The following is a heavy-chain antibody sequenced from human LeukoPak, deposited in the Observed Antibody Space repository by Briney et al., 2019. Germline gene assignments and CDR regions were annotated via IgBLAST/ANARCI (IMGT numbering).Heavy chain of an antibody. Sequence: GGSLRLSCAASGFTFSSYGMHWVRQAPGKGLEWVAVIWYDGSNKYYADSVKGRFTISRDNSKNTLYLQMNSLRAEDTAVYYCAKDRGRDYYDSSGYFPLDAFDIWGQGTMVTVSS. CDR1: GFTFSSYG. D-gene: IGHD3-22*01. CDR2: IWYDGSNK. V-gene: IGHV3-30*02. CDR3: AKDRGRDYYDSSGYFPLDAFDI. J-gene: IGHJ3*02.